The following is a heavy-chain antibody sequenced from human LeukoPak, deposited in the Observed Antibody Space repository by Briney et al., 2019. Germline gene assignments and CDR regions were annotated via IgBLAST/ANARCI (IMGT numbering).Heavy chain of an antibody. CDR1: GGSISSSNW. CDR2: IYRSGST. Sequence: SETLSLTCAVSGGSISSSNWWSWVRQPPGKGLEWIGEIYRSGSTNYNPSLKSRVTISVDKSKNQFSLKLSSVTAADTAVYYCASKAGMYSSSWPNNWFDPWGQGTLVTVSS. CDR3: ASKAGMYSSSWPNNWFDP. J-gene: IGHJ5*02. D-gene: IGHD6-13*01. V-gene: IGHV4-4*02.